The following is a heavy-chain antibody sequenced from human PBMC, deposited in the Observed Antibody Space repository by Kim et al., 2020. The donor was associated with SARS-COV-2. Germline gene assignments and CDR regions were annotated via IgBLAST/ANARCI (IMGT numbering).Heavy chain of an antibody. V-gene: IGHV1-24*01. CDR3: ATDMAWSSSWYFGAFDI. J-gene: IGHJ3*02. Sequence: FQGRVTMTEDTSTDTAYMELSSLRSEDTAVYYCATDMAWSSSWYFGAFDIWGQGTMVTVSS. D-gene: IGHD6-13*01.